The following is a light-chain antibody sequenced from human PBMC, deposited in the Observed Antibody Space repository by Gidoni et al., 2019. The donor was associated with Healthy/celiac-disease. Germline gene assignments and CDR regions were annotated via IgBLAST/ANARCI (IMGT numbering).Light chain of an antibody. J-gene: IGKJ3*01. CDR3: QQYYSTPLFT. CDR2: WAA. CDR1: QIVLYSSNNKKY. Sequence: EIVMTQSPDSLAVYLGERATINCKSSQIVLYSSNNKKYLTWYQQKPRHPPKLLIYWAATRASGGPDPFCGSGAWTNFTPTISSLQAEDVAVYYCQQYYSTPLFTFXPXTKVEIK. V-gene: IGKV4-1*01.